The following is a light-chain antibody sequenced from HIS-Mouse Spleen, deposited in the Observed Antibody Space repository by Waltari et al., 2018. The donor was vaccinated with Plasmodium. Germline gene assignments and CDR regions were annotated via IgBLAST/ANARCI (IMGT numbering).Light chain of an antibody. V-gene: IGKV3-15*01. CDR3: QQYNNWSFT. CDR1: QSVSSN. Sequence: EIVMTQSPATLSVSTGERAPLSCRASQSVSSNLAWSQQKPGQAPRLLIYGASTRATGIPARFSGSGSGTEFTLTISSLQSEDFAVYYCQQYNNWSFTFGPGTKVDIK. CDR2: GAS. J-gene: IGKJ3*01.